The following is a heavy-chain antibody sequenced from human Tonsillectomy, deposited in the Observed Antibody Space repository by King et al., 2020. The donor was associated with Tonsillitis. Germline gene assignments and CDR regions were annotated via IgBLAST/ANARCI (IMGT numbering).Heavy chain of an antibody. CDR1: GFTFSSYA. Sequence: EVQLVESGGGLVQPGGSLRLSCAASGFTFSSYAMNWVRQAPGKGLEWVSTISNSGGSTYYADSVKGRFTISRDNSKNTVYLQMNSLRAEDTAIYYCSKLPPRSDYSSGYNWFDPWGQGTLVTVSS. J-gene: IGHJ5*02. D-gene: IGHD4-17*01. CDR2: ISNSGGST. CDR3: SKLPPRSDYSSGYNWFDP. V-gene: IGHV3-23*04.